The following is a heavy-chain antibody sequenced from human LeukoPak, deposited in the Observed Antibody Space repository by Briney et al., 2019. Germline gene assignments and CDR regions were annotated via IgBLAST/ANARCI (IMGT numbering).Heavy chain of an antibody. CDR2: IANDGRDK. J-gene: IGHJ5*02. Sequence: PGGSLRLSCAASGFTFSDYGMHWVRQAPGKGLEWVAVIANDGRDKKYADSVRGRFTISRDNSKNTVYLQMNSLRAEDTAVYYCAKDDYFNWFDPWGQGTLVTVSS. CDR3: AKDDYFNWFDP. D-gene: IGHD2/OR15-2a*01. V-gene: IGHV3-30*18. CDR1: GFTFSDYG.